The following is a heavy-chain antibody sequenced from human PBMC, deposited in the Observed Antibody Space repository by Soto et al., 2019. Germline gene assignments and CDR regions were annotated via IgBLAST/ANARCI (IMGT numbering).Heavy chain of an antibody. CDR2: INHSGST. V-gene: IGHV4-34*01. J-gene: IGHJ4*02. D-gene: IGHD1-1*01. CDR3: ARGFIPSTTGTTCLDY. CDR1: GGSFSGYY. Sequence: SETLSLTCAVYGGSFSGYYWSWIRQPPGKGLEWIGEINHSGSTNYNPSLKSRVTISVDTSKNQFSLKLSSVTAADTAVYYCARGFIPSTTGTTCLDYWGQGTLVTVSS.